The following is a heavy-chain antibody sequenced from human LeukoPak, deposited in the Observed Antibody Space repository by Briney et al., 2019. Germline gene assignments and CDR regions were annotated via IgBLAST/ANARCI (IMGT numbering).Heavy chain of an antibody. D-gene: IGHD5-12*01. CDR2: INHSGST. Sequence: PSETLSLTCAVYGGSFSGYYWSWIRQPPGKGLEWIGEINHSGSTNYNPSLKSRVTISVDTSKNQFSLKLSSVTAADTAVYCCARGGHVDIVATNWFDPWGQGTLVTVSS. CDR1: GGSFSGYY. V-gene: IGHV4-34*01. CDR3: ARGGHVDIVATNWFDP. J-gene: IGHJ5*02.